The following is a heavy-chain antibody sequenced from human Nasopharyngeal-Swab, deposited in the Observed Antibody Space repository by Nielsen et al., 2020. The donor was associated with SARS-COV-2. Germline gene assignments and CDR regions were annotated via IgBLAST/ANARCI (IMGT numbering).Heavy chain of an antibody. CDR3: ARVLYNYYYYYYMDV. Sequence: WIRQPPGKGLEWIGSINHSGSTNYTPSLKSRVPISVDTSKNQFTLKLSSVTAADTAVYYCARVLYNYYYYYYMDVWGKGTTVTVSS. V-gene: IGHV4-38-2*02. D-gene: IGHD2-8*01. CDR2: INHSGST. J-gene: IGHJ6*03.